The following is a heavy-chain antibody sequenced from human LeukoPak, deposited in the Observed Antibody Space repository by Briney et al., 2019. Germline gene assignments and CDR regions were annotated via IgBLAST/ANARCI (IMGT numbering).Heavy chain of an antibody. CDR2: ISSSSSYI. CDR1: GFTFSSYS. J-gene: IGHJ4*02. D-gene: IGHD3-10*01. V-gene: IGHV3-21*01. CDR3: AREPKVRGAERFFDY. Sequence: GGSLRLSCAASGFTFSSYSMNWVRQAPGKGLEWVSSISSSSSYIYYADSVKGRFTISRDNAKNSLYLQMNSLRAEDTAVYYCAREPKVRGAERFFDYWGQGTLVTVFS.